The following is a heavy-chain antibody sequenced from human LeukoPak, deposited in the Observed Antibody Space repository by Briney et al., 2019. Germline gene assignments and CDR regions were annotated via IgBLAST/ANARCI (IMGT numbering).Heavy chain of an antibody. CDR3: ARDGVSSGWPLDF. CDR1: GFTFSMNG. D-gene: IGHD6-19*01. CDR2: LSYDGKNV. V-gene: IGHV3-30*03. J-gene: IGHJ4*02. Sequence: SGRSLRLSCAASGFTFSMNGMLWVRQAPGKGPEWVAVLSYDGKNVGYADSVKGRFTISRDNSKNTLYLQMNSLRPGDTAVYYCARDGVSSGWPLDFWGQGTLVTVSS.